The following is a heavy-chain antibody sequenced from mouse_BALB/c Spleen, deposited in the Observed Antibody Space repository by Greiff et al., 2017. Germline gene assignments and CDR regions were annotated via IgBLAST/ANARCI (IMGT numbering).Heavy chain of an antibody. CDR3: TRGGYDTFDV. Sequence: EVKLMESGGGLVQPGGSMKLSCVASGFTFSNYWMNWVRQSPEKGLEWVAEIRLKSNNYATHYAESVKGRFTISRDDSKSSVYLQMNNLRAEDTGIYYCTRGGYDTFDVWGAGTTVTVSS. CDR1: GFTFSNYW. CDR2: IRLKSNNYAT. J-gene: IGHJ1*01. D-gene: IGHD2-2*01. V-gene: IGHV6-6*02.